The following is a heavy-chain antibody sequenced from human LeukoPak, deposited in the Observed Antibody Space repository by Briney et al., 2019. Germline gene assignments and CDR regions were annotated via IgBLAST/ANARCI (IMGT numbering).Heavy chain of an antibody. D-gene: IGHD6-19*01. CDR3: AKVRKSRYSSGWSNFDY. J-gene: IGHJ4*02. CDR1: GFTFSNYG. CDR2: ISLDGTSK. Sequence: GGSLRLSCIVSGFTFSNYGMHWVRQAPGKGLEWVAVISLDGTSKYYGDSLKGRFTISRDNSKNTLYLQMNSLRAEDTAVYYCAKVRKSRYSSGWSNFDYWGQGTLVTVSS. V-gene: IGHV3-30*18.